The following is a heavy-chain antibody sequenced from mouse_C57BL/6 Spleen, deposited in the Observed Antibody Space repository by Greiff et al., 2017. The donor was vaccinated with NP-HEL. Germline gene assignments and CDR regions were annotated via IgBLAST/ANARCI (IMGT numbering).Heavy chain of an antibody. V-gene: IGHV1-54*01. Sequence: QVQLQQSGAELVRPGTSVKVSCKASGYAFTNYLIEWVKQRPGQGLEWIGVINPGSGGTNYNEKFKGKATLTADKSSSTAYMQLSSLTSEDSAVYFCAIPYYYGSSFDYWGQGTTLTVSS. CDR3: AIPYYYGSSFDY. D-gene: IGHD1-1*01. J-gene: IGHJ2*01. CDR1: GYAFTNYL. CDR2: INPGSGGT.